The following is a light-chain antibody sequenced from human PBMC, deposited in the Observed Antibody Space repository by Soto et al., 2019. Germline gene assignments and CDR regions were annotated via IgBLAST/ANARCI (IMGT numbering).Light chain of an antibody. Sequence: QMTQSPSSLSASVGDRVTITCRASQSISSYLNWYQQKPGKAPKLLIYAASSLQSGVPSRFSGSGSGTDFTLTISSLQPEDFATYYCQQSYSTPWTFGQGTKVEIK. CDR3: QQSYSTPWT. CDR1: QSISSY. CDR2: AAS. J-gene: IGKJ1*01. V-gene: IGKV1-39*01.